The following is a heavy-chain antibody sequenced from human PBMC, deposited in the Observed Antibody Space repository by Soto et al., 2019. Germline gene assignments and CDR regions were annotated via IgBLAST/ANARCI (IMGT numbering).Heavy chain of an antibody. Sequence: PGGSLRLSCAASGFTFSSYGMHWVRQAPGKGLEWVAVISYDGSNKYYADSVKGRFTISRDNSKNTLYLQMNSLRAEDTAVYYCAKSPSTSGYTYYGMDVWGQGTTVTVSS. V-gene: IGHV3-30*18. J-gene: IGHJ6*02. CDR1: GFTFSSYG. CDR2: ISYDGSNK. D-gene: IGHD3-16*02. CDR3: AKSPSTSGYTYYGMDV.